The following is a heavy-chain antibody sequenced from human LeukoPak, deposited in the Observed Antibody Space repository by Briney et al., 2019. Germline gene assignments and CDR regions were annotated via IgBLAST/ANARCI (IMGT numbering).Heavy chain of an antibody. CDR2: MKQDGSGK. CDR3: ARGGEQWQVPVFFDY. V-gene: IGHV3-7*01. J-gene: IGHJ4*02. Sequence: PGGSLRLSCAASGFTFRNYWMTWVRHAPGKELEWVANMKQDGSGKYYVDSVRGRFTISRDNAKNSLFLQLSSLRGEDTAVYYCARGGEQWQVPVFFDYWGQGTLVTVSS. CDR1: GFTFRNYW. D-gene: IGHD6-19*01.